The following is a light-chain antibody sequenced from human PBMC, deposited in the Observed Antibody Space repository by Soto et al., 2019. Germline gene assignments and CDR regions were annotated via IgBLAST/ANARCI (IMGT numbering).Light chain of an antibody. CDR2: AAS. Sequence: DIQMTQSPSSVSAAVGDRVTITCRASQGINKWLAWYQQKPGKAPQLLISAASTLRSGVPSRFTGSESGTDFIRTIPILQPEDVETRFCHQSNGSPFIFG. V-gene: IGKV1-12*01. CDR3: HQSNGSPFI. CDR1: QGINKW. J-gene: IGKJ5*01.